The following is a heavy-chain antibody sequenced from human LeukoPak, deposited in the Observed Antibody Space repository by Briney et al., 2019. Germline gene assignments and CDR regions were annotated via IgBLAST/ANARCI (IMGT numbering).Heavy chain of an antibody. CDR3: ARDVWTGVAVSDY. D-gene: IGHD6-19*01. J-gene: IGHJ4*02. Sequence: GGSLRLSCVASGFTFSSYWMTWVRQAPGKGLEWLADIKEDGSIQYYLDSVRGRFTISRDNAKTSVYLQLNSLRADDTAVYYCARDVWTGVAVSDYWGQGTLVTVSS. CDR1: GFTFSSYW. V-gene: IGHV3-7*01. CDR2: IKEDGSIQ.